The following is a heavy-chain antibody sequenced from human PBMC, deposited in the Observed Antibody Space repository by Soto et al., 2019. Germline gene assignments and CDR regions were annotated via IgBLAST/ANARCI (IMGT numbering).Heavy chain of an antibody. CDR3: TRGVLA. J-gene: IGHJ5*02. V-gene: IGHV4-30-2*01. D-gene: IGHD2-8*01. CDR1: GGSVNSGGYS. Sequence: SETLSLTCSVSGGSVNSGGYSWSWIRQPPGKGLEWIGFISPSGSPAYNPSLKSRVTISVDRSNNQISLELSSVTAADTAVYYCTRGVLAWGPGTLVTVSS. CDR2: ISPSGSP.